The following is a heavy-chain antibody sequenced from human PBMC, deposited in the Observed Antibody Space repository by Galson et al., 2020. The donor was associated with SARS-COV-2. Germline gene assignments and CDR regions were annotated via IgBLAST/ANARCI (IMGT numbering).Heavy chain of an antibody. CDR2: IYYSGST. J-gene: IGHJ5*02. Sequence: SETLSLTCTVSGGSISSGGYYWSWIRQHPGKGLEWIGYIYYSGSTYYNPSLKSRVTISVDTSKNQFSLKLSSVTAADTAVYYCASKWIDYGDHGRWFDPWGQGTLVTVSS. CDR1: GGSISSGGYY. D-gene: IGHD4-17*01. CDR3: ASKWIDYGDHGRWFDP. V-gene: IGHV4-31*03.